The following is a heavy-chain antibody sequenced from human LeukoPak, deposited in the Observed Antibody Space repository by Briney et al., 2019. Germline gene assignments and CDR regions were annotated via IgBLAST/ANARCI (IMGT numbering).Heavy chain of an antibody. J-gene: IGHJ5*02. CDR3: ARGYCSGGSCYRHNWFDP. V-gene: IGHV4-61*02. D-gene: IGHD2-15*01. CDR2: IYTSGST. Sequence: PSQTPSLTCTVSGGSISSGSYYWSWIRQPAGKGLEWIGRIYTSGSTNYNPSLKSRVTISVDTSKNQFSLKLSSVTAADTAVYYCARGYCSGGSCYRHNWFDPWGQGTLVTVSS. CDR1: GGSISSGSYY.